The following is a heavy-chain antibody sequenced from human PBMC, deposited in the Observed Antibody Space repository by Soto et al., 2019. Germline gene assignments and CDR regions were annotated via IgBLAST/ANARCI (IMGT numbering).Heavy chain of an antibody. CDR3: AHRVLRTVFGLVTTTAIYFDF. J-gene: IGHJ4*02. CDR2: IYWDDDK. V-gene: IGHV2-5*02. CDR1: GFSLTTSGVG. Sequence: QITLNESGPTQVKPRQTLTLTCTFSGFSLTTSGVGVGWIRQSPGKAPEWLALIYWDDDKRYSPSLKSRLTINKDNAKNQVVLTMADLDPADPATYYCAHRVLRTVFGLVTTTAIYFDFWGQGTPVAVSS. D-gene: IGHD3-3*01.